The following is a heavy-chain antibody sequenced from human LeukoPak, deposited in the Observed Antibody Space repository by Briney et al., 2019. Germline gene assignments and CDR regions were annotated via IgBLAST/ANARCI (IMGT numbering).Heavy chain of an antibody. D-gene: IGHD3-10*01. CDR1: GFTFSSYA. Sequence: GGSLRLSCAASGFTFSSYAMHWVRQAPGKGLEYVSAISSNGGSTYYANSVKGRFTISRDNSKNTLYLQMGSLRAEDMAVYYCARDPIFHSGSYYYYYMDVWGKGTTVTISS. J-gene: IGHJ6*03. CDR3: ARDPIFHSGSYYYYYMDV. V-gene: IGHV3-64*01. CDR2: ISSNGGST.